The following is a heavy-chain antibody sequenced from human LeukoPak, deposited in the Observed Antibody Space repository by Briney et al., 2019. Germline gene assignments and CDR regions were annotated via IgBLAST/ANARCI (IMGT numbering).Heavy chain of an antibody. V-gene: IGHV3-23*01. CDR1: GFTFSSYA. J-gene: IGHJ4*02. D-gene: IGHD2-8*01. CDR2: VSGTGFTT. Sequence: GGSPRLSCAASGFTFSSYAMSWVRQAPGEGLEWGSSVSGTGFTTYYADSVKGRFTVSRDNSKDTVYLQMNSLRGEDTAVYYCAKELMGFDYWGQGSLVTVSS. CDR3: AKELMGFDY.